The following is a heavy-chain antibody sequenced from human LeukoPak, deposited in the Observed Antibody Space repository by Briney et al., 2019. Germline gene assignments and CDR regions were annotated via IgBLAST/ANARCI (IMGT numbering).Heavy chain of an antibody. CDR2: MYYSGST. V-gene: IGHV4-59*08. D-gene: IGHD5-12*01. J-gene: IGHJ4*02. CDR1: SGSISSYN. Sequence: SETQSLTCTVTSGSISSYNWSWIRQPPGKGLEWIGSMYYSGSTYYNPSLKSRVTISVDTSKNQFSLKLTSVTAADTAVYYCVRGGDYGSAYDYFRYWGQGTLVSVSS. CDR3: VRGGDYGSAYDYFRY.